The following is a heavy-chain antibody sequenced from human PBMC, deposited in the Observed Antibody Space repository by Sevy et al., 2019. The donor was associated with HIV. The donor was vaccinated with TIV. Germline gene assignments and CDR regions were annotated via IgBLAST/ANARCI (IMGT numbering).Heavy chain of an antibody. CDR3: TKDKEIRVIIPAATAYYCIDV. D-gene: IGHD2-2*01. CDR2: ISWNSGGI. V-gene: IGHV3-9*01. J-gene: IGHJ6*02. CDR1: GFTFDDYS. Sequence: GGSLRLSCAASGFTFDDYSMHWVRQPPGKGLEWVSSISWNSGGIAYADSVKGRFTVSRDNAKNSLYLQINSLRADDTALYYCTKDKEIRVIIPAATAYYCIDVWGQGTTVTVSS.